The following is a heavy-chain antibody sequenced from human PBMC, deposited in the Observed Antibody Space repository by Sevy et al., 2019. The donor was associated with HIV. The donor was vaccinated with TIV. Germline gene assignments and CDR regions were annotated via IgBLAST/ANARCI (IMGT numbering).Heavy chain of an antibody. CDR3: ARGQWEHPY. CDR2: IIPAGTT. CDR1: GESFSGFY. Sequence: SETLSLTCAVYGESFSGFYWSWIRQPPGKGLEWIGDIIPAGTTNYNPSLKSRVTISIDTSKNQFSLKMNSVTAADTAVYYCARGQWEHPYWGQGTQVTVSS. V-gene: IGHV4-34*01. J-gene: IGHJ4*02. D-gene: IGHD1-26*01.